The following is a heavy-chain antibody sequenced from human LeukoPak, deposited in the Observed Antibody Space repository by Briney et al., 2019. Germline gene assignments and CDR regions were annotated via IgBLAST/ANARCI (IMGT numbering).Heavy chain of an antibody. CDR2: IIPIFGTA. V-gene: IGHV1-69*13. CDR1: GYTFTSYG. D-gene: IGHD5-12*01. Sequence: SVKVSCKASGYTFTSYGISWVRQAPGQGLEWMGGIIPIFGTANYAQKFQGRVTITADESTSTAYMELSSLRSEDTAVYYCARVRYSGYDRVEDYWGQGTLVTVSS. CDR3: ARVRYSGYDRVEDY. J-gene: IGHJ4*02.